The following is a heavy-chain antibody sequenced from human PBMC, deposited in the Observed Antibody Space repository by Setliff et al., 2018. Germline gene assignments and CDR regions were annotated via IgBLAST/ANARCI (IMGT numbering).Heavy chain of an antibody. CDR1: GFTFSSYG. Sequence: GGSLRLSCAASGFTFSSYGMHWVRQAPGKGLEWVAVIWYDGSNKYYADSVKGRFTISRDNSKNTLYLQMNSLRAEDTAVYYCAKGSSGWFGLCDYWGQGTLSPSPQ. CDR2: IWYDGSNK. D-gene: IGHD6-19*01. J-gene: IGHJ4*02. CDR3: AKGSSGWFGLCDY. V-gene: IGHV3-33*06.